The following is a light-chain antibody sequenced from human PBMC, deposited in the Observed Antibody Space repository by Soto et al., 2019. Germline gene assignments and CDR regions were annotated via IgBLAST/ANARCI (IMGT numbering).Light chain of an antibody. J-gene: IGKJ2*01. CDR1: QSVSSRS. Sequence: IVLTRSPGTVSLSPGERATLSCRASQSVSSRSLAWYQQRPGQAPSLLIFTASSRATGTPDRFSGSGSGTDFTLTISRLEPEDFAVYYCQLYGSSPPYIFGPGTKVDIK. CDR3: QLYGSSPPYI. CDR2: TAS. V-gene: IGKV3-20*01.